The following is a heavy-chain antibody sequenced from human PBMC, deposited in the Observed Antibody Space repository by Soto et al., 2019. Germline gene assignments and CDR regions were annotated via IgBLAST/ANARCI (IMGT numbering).Heavy chain of an antibody. J-gene: IGHJ6*02. CDR2: IKSKTDGGTT. CDR3: TFGYSYGNYYGMDV. Sequence: PGGALRLSSTASGFTFSNAWMNWVRQAPGKGVEWVGRIKSKTDGGTTDYAAPVKGRFTISRDDSKNTLYLKMNSLKPEDTAVYYCTFGYSYGNYYGMDVWGQGTTVTVSS. CDR1: GFTFSNAW. V-gene: IGHV3-15*07. D-gene: IGHD5-18*01.